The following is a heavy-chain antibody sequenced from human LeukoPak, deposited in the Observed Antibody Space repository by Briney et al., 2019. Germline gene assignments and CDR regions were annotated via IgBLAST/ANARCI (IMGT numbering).Heavy chain of an antibody. CDR1: GGSISSYY. Sequence: SETLSLTCTVSGGSISSYYWSWIRQPPGKGLEWIGYIYYSGSTNYNPSLKSRVIISVDTSKNQFSLKLSSVTAADTAVYYCARDYYDSSGDFYNWFDPWGQGTLVTVSS. CDR2: IYYSGST. J-gene: IGHJ5*02. V-gene: IGHV4-59*01. CDR3: ARDYYDSSGDFYNWFDP. D-gene: IGHD3-22*01.